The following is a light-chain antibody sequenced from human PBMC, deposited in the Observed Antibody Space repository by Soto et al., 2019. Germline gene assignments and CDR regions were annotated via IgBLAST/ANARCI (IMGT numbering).Light chain of an antibody. Sequence: DIEMTQSPSSLSASVGDTVTIACRASQFIGNYLAWYQQKPGKVPKLLIYGASTLQSGVPSRFSGGGSGTEFTLTISSLQPGDVATYYCQKYNSVPRTFGQGTQVEI. CDR3: QKYNSVPRT. CDR1: QFIGNY. V-gene: IGKV1-27*01. J-gene: IGKJ1*01. CDR2: GAS.